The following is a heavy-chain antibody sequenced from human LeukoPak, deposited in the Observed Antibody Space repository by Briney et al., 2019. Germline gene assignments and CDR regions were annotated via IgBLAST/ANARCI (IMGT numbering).Heavy chain of an antibody. CDR2: ISGSAGST. Sequence: GGSLRLSCAASGFTFSSYDMSWVRQAPGKGLEWVSGISGSAGSTYYADSVKGRFSISRDNSKHTLNLQMNSLRAEDTAVYYCAKSYYYGSGRYYLSVFDIWGQGTMVIVSS. CDR3: AKSYYYGSGRYYLSVFDI. V-gene: IGHV3-23*01. D-gene: IGHD3-10*01. J-gene: IGHJ3*02. CDR1: GFTFSSYD.